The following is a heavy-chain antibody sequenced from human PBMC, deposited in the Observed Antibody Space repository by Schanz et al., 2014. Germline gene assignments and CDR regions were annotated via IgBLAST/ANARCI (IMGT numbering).Heavy chain of an antibody. CDR3: ARDPGGTKTHGL. Sequence: EVQLVESGGGLVQPGGSLRLSCAASGFTVSNNYMSWVRQAPGKGLECVSIIYSDGSTYYVDSVKGRFIISRDNSKNTVYLQMNSLRAEDTAEYYCARDPGGTKTHGLWGQGTLVTVSS. D-gene: IGHD2-15*01. J-gene: IGHJ4*02. CDR2: IYSDGST. CDR1: GFTVSNNY. V-gene: IGHV3-66*01.